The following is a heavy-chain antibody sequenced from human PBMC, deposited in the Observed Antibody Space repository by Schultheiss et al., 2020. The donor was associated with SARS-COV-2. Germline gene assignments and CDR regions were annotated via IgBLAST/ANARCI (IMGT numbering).Heavy chain of an antibody. Sequence: SETLSLTCTVSGGSISSYYWSWIRQPPGKGLEWIGYIYYSGSTNYNPSLKSRVTISVDTSKNQFSLKLSSVTAADTAVYYCLGMTRPAWGLVYWGQGTLVTVSS. CDR3: LGMTRPAWGLVY. V-gene: IGHV4-59*12. D-gene: IGHD6-6*01. J-gene: IGHJ4*02. CDR2: IYYSGST. CDR1: GGSISSYY.